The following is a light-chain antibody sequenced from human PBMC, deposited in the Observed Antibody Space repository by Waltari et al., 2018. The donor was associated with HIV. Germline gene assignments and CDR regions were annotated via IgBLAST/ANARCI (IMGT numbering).Light chain of an antibody. V-gene: IGLV2-11*01. Sequence: QSALTPPRPVSGPPGLSVPISCTGHSRGSARYNTVSWYQQQPNKTPKPMIYDVTKRPSGVPDRFSGSKSGNTASLTISGLQADDEADYYCCAYAGSYTLFGGGTKVTVL. J-gene: IGLJ3*02. CDR3: CAYAGSYTL. CDR2: DVT. CDR1: SRGSARYNT.